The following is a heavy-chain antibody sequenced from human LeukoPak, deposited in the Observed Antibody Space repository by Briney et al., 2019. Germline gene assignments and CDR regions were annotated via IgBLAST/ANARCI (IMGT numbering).Heavy chain of an antibody. V-gene: IGHV3-7*01. Sequence: GGSLRLSCAASGFTFSGYWMSWVRQAPGKGLEWVANIKQDGSEKYYVDSVKGRFTISRDNAKNSLYLQMNSLRAEDTAVYYCASEQMYDYVWGTAPDYWGQGTLVTVSS. CDR3: ASEQMYDYVWGTAPDY. J-gene: IGHJ4*02. CDR1: GFTFSGYW. D-gene: IGHD3-16*01. CDR2: IKQDGSEK.